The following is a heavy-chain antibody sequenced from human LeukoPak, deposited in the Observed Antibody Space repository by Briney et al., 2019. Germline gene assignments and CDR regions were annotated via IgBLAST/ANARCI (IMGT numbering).Heavy chain of an antibody. CDR1: GYTFFTYW. V-gene: IGHV5-51*01. CDR3: ARPSTTVDWYFDL. Sequence: GESLKISCKGSGYTFFTYWIGWVRQMPGKGLEWMGIIYPGDSDTRYCPSFQGQVTISADKSIRTAYLQWSSLKASDTAIYYCARPSTTVDWYFDLWGRGTPVTVSS. J-gene: IGHJ2*01. D-gene: IGHD4-17*01. CDR2: IYPGDSDT.